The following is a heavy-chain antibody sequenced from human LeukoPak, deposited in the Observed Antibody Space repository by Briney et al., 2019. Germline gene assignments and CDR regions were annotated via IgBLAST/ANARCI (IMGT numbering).Heavy chain of an antibody. J-gene: IGHJ6*02. Sequence: ASVKVSCKASGYTFTSYDINWVRQATGQGLEWMGWMNPNSGNTAYAQKFQGRVTMTRNTSISTAYMELSSLRSEDTAVYYCARGPWGGFLEWFATTYGMDVWGQGTTVTVSS. CDR3: ARGPWGGFLEWFATTYGMDV. D-gene: IGHD3-3*01. CDR1: GYTFTSYD. CDR2: MNPNSGNT. V-gene: IGHV1-8*01.